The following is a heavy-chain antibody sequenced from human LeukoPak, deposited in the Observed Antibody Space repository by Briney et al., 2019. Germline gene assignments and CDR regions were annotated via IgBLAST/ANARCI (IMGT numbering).Heavy chain of an antibody. D-gene: IGHD2-15*01. Sequence: GASVKISCKASGYTFTGYYIHWVRQAPGQGLEWMGGIIPIFGTANYAQKFQGRVTITADESTSTAYMELSSLRSEDTAVYYCARDSCSGGSCYTYLIDYWGQGTLVTVSS. J-gene: IGHJ4*02. V-gene: IGHV1-69*13. CDR3: ARDSCSGGSCYTYLIDY. CDR2: IIPIFGTA. CDR1: GYTFTGYY.